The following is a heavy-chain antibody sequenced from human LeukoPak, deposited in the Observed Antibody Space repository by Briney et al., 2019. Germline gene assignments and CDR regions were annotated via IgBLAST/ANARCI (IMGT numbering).Heavy chain of an antibody. CDR1: GGTFSSYA. J-gene: IGHJ3*02. CDR3: ARDNTYYYDSSGHAFDI. CDR2: IIPILGIA. D-gene: IGHD3-22*01. Sequence: ASVKVSCKASGGTFSSYAISWVRQAPGQGLEWVGRIIPILGIANYAQKFQGRVTITADKSTSTAYMELSSLRSEDTAVYYCARDNTYYYDSSGHAFDIWGQGTMVTVSS. V-gene: IGHV1-69*04.